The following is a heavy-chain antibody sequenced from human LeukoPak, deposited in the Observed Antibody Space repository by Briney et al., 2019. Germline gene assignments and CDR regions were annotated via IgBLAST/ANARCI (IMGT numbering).Heavy chain of an antibody. J-gene: IGHJ4*02. CDR2: ISYDGSNK. CDR1: GFTFSSYG. CDR3: AKGPHY. Sequence: GGSLRLSCAASGFTFSSYGMHWVRQAPGKGLEWVAVISYDGSNKYYADSVKGRFTISRDDSKNTLYLQMNSLRAEDTAVYYCAKGPHYWGQGTLVTVSS. V-gene: IGHV3-30*18.